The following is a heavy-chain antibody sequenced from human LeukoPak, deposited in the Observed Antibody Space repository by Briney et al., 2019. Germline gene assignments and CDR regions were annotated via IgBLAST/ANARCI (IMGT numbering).Heavy chain of an antibody. CDR1: GFTFTTHA. CDR3: AKHNIDY. Sequence: GGSLRPSCVASGFTFTTHAVSWVRQAPGKGLEWVSAFSGSITKTYYANSVKGRFTISRDNSKNTLYLQMNSLRAEDTAVYYCAKHNIDYWGQGTLVTVSS. J-gene: IGHJ4*02. D-gene: IGHD1-1*01. V-gene: IGHV3-23*01. CDR2: FSGSITKT.